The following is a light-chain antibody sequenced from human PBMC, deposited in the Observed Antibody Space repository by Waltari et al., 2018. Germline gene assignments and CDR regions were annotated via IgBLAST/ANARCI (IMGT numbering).Light chain of an antibody. J-gene: IGKJ3*01. V-gene: IGKV3-11*01. CDR2: DTF. Sequence: EIVLTQSPVTLSLSPGERATLSCRASQSVSRYLAWYQQKPGQAPRPLLYDTFSRASGIPARFSGSGSGTDFTLTISSLEPEDFAVYYCLHRSNWPPLFTFGPGTKVDIK. CDR1: QSVSRY. CDR3: LHRSNWPPLFT.